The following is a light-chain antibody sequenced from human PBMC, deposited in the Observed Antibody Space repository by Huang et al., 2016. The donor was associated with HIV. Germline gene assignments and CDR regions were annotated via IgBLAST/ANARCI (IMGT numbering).Light chain of an antibody. Sequence: EIVMTQSPATLSVSPGERATLSCRASQSVSSNLAWYQQKPGQPPRLLIYGASTRATGIPARFSGSGSGTEFTLTISSLQSEDFAVYYCQQYNNSPSFGQGTKVEIK. CDR3: QQYNNSPS. J-gene: IGKJ1*01. CDR1: QSVSSN. V-gene: IGKV3-15*01. CDR2: GAS.